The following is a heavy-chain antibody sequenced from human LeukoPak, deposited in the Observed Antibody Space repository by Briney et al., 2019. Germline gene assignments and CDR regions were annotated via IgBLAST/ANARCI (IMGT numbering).Heavy chain of an antibody. J-gene: IGHJ5*02. CDR2: ISSSSSYI. V-gene: IGHV3-21*01. Sequence: PGGSLRLSCAASGFTFRSYSMNWVRRSPGKGLEWVSSISSSSSYIYYADSVKGRFTISRDNAKNSLYLQMNSLRAEDTAVYYCARDPFDGSGSYVPWFDPWGQGTLVTVSS. D-gene: IGHD3-10*01. CDR1: GFTFRSYS. CDR3: ARDPFDGSGSYVPWFDP.